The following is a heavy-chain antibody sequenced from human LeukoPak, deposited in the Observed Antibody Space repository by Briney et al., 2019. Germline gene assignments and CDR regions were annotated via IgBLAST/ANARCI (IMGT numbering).Heavy chain of an antibody. CDR3: ARKAATYYYDSSGYWFDP. CDR1: GGSISSGGYS. J-gene: IGHJ5*02. V-gene: IGHV4-30-2*01. CDR2: IYHSGST. Sequence: PSEALSLTCAVSGGSISSGGYSWSWIRQPPGKGLEWIGYIYHSGSTYYNPSLKSRVTISVDRSKNQFSLKLSSATAADTAVYYCARKAATYYYDSSGYWFDPWGQGTLVTVSS. D-gene: IGHD3-22*01.